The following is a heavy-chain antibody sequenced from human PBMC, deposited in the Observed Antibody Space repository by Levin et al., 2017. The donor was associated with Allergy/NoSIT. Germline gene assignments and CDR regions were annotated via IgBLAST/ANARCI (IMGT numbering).Heavy chain of an antibody. D-gene: IGHD5-12*01. CDR3: AKRSWADNGFGQPFDS. CDR1: GFTFSSHA. V-gene: IGHV3-23*01. CDR2: IKKRGDST. Sequence: GGSLRLSCAASGFTFSSHAVSWVRQAPGKGLEWVSSIKKRGDSTYYADSVKGRFTISRDNSKSTLFLQINSLRAEDTAVYYCAKRSWADNGFGQPFDSWGQGALVTVSS. J-gene: IGHJ4*02.